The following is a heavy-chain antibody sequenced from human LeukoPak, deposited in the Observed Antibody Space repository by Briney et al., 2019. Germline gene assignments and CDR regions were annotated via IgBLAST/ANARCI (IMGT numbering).Heavy chain of an antibody. CDR3: AKSNGYGLVDI. D-gene: IGHD3-10*01. V-gene: IGHV4-34*01. J-gene: IGHJ3*02. CDR1: GGSFSGYY. CDR2: INHSGST. Sequence: SETLSLTCAVYGGSFSGYYWSWIRQPPGEGLEWIGEINHSGSTNYNPSLKSRVTISVDTSRNLFSLKLNSVTAADTAVYYCAKSNGYGLVDIWGQGTMVTVSS.